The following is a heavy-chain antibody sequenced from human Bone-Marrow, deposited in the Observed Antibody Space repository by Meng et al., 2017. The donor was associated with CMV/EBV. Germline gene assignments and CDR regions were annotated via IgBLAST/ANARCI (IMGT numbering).Heavy chain of an antibody. CDR1: TFTFSSYW. Sequence: GGSLRLSCAASTFTFSSYWMHWVRQAPGKGLVWVSRINPDGSATYYADSVKGRFTISRDNPKNMLHLQMDSLSAEDTAVYYCARGILNRYGYWFDPWGQGTLVTVSS. CDR2: INPDGSAT. J-gene: IGHJ5*02. V-gene: IGHV3-74*01. CDR3: ARGILNRYGYWFDP. D-gene: IGHD3-10*01.